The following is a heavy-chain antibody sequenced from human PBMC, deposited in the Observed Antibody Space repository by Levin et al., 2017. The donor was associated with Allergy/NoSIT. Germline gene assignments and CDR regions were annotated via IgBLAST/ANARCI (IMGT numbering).Heavy chain of an antibody. D-gene: IGHD6-13*01. Sequence: KTSETLSLTCAVSGGSIRSSNWWSWVRQPPGKGLEWIGEIYHSGSTNYNPSLKSRVTISVDKSKNQFSLKLSSVTAADTAVYYCARHDPGIAAAGYFDYWGQGTLVTVSS. CDR3: ARHDPGIAAAGYFDY. CDR1: GGSIRSSNW. V-gene: IGHV4-4*02. CDR2: IYHSGST. J-gene: IGHJ4*02.